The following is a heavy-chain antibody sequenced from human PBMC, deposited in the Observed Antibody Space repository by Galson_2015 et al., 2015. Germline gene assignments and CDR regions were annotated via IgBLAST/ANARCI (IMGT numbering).Heavy chain of an antibody. CDR2: VSNGGGYNK. V-gene: IGHV3-30-3*02. D-gene: IGHD2-2*01. Sequence: SLRLSCAASGFTFTNYAMHWVRQAPGKGLEWVAVVSNGGGYNKYYADSVKGRFTISRDNSENTLYLQMNSLRAEDTAVYYCAKKGSSYCSSTSCPPDPLDIWGQGTMVTVSS. CDR3: AKKGSSYCSSTSCPPDPLDI. J-gene: IGHJ3*02. CDR1: GFTFTNYA.